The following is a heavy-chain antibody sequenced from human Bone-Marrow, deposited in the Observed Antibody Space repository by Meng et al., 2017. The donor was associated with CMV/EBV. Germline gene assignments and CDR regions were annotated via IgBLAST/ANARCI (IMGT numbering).Heavy chain of an antibody. CDR3: VRVRRDGHSYAY. CDR1: GFSLSTSGMR. V-gene: IGHV2-70D*14. Sequence: SGPTLVKPPQTLTLTCTLSGFSLSTSGMRVSWIRQPPGKALEWLARIDWDDDKFYSTSLKTRLTISTDTSKNRVVLKVTNMDPVDTGTYYCVRVRRDGHSYAYWGQGTLVTVSS. J-gene: IGHJ1*01. D-gene: IGHD5-24*01. CDR2: IDWDDDK.